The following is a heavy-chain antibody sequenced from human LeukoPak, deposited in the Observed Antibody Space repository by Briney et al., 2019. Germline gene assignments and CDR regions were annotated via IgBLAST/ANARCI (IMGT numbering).Heavy chain of an antibody. CDR2: IYPGDSDT. Sequence: GESLKISCKASGYTFTKNYSAWVGQLPGKGLEWMGTIYPGDSDTRYSPSFQGQVTISADESISTAYLQWSSLNATDTAMYYCVRGNQKYAAYGRDWGQGTLVTISS. J-gene: IGHJ4*02. D-gene: IGHD2-8*01. V-gene: IGHV5-51*01. CDR3: VRGNQKYAAYGRD. CDR1: GYTFTKNY.